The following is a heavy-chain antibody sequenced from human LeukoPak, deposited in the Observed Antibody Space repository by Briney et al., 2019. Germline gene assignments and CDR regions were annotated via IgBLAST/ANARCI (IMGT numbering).Heavy chain of an antibody. Sequence: SETLSLTCTVSGGSISSGSYYWSWIRQPAGKGLKWIGRIYTSGSTNYNPSLKSRVTISVDTSKNQFSLKLSSVTAADTAVYYCARDIMDVWGKGTTVTVSS. J-gene: IGHJ6*04. CDR1: GGSISSGSYY. V-gene: IGHV4-61*02. CDR2: IYTSGST. CDR3: ARDIMDV.